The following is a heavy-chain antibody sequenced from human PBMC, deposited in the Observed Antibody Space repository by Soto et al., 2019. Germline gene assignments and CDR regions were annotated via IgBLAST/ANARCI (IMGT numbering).Heavy chain of an antibody. J-gene: IGHJ1*01. D-gene: IGHD6-19*01. CDR2: MFYSGET. CDR1: YGSISGYY. V-gene: IGHV4-59*01. Sequence: QVQLQESGPGLVKPSETLSLTCTVSYGSISGYYWSWIRQPPGKGLGWIGHMFYSGETNYNPSFQSRVAMAVDTAKDQFSLTLTSVTAADTAVYYCARERKPVAGTWIGYHLWGQGTLVIVSS. CDR3: ARERKPVAGTWIGYHL.